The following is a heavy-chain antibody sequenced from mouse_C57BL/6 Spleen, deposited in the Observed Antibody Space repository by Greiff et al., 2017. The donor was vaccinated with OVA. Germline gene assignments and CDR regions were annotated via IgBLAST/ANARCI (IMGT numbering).Heavy chain of an antibody. J-gene: IGHJ4*01. CDR3: ARTPVSHYAMDY. CDR2: IDPSDSET. V-gene: IGHV1-52*01. Sequence: VQLQQPGAELVRPGSSVKLSCKASGYTFTSYWMHWVKQRPIQGLEWIGNIDPSDSETHYNQKFKDKATLTVDKSSSTAYMQLSSLTSEDSAVYYCARTPVSHYAMDYWGQGTSVTVSS. CDR1: GYTFTSYW.